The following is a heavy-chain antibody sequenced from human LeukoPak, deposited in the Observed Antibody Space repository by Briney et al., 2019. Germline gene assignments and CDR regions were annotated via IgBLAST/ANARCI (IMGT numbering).Heavy chain of an antibody. CDR1: GYSFTSYW. D-gene: IGHD6-6*01. CDR3: ARQGEYSSSSGDY. J-gene: IGHJ4*02. CDR2: IYPGDSDT. Sequence: GESLKISLKGSGYSFTSYWIGWVRQMPGKGLDWMGIIYPGDSDTRYSPSFQGQVTISADKSISTAYLQWSSLKASDTAMYYCARQGEYSSSSGDYWGQGTLVTVSS. V-gene: IGHV5-51*01.